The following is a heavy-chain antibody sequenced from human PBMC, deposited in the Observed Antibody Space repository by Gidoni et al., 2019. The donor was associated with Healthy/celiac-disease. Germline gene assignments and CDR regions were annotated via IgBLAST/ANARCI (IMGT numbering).Heavy chain of an antibody. J-gene: IGHJ3*02. Sequence: QVQLVQSGAEVKKPGASVKVSCKASGYTFTGYYMHWVRQAPGQGLEWMGWINPNSGGTNYAQKFQGRVTMTRDTSISTAYMELSRLRSDDTAVYYCARCGSSGYYPDAFDIWGQGTMVTVSS. CDR2: INPNSGGT. CDR1: GYTFTGYY. D-gene: IGHD3-22*01. CDR3: ARCGSSGYYPDAFDI. V-gene: IGHV1-2*02.